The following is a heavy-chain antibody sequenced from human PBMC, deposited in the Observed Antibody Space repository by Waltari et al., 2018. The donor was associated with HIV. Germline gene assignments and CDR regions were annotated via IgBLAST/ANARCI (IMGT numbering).Heavy chain of an antibody. V-gene: IGHV1-46*04. CDR3: ARGGPYYYESGGYPDF. Sequence: QVVLVQSAAAMRMPGASVKFSCRPTGYSFSGSYIHCLPQPPAQGLEWMAMINPSSGNTTYAQKLQGRVILTSDTSANMIHIEVASLRSEDTAVYYCARGGPYYYESGGYPDFWGQGTVVTVSS. J-gene: IGHJ4*02. CDR1: GYSFSGSY. D-gene: IGHD3-22*01. CDR2: INPSSGNT.